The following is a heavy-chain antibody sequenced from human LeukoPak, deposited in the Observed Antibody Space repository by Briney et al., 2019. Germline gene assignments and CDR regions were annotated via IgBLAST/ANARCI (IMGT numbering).Heavy chain of an antibody. V-gene: IGHV3-23*01. CDR3: AKGVLGVPAATDAFDI. J-gene: IGHJ3*02. D-gene: IGHD2-2*01. CDR1: GFTFSSYA. Sequence: GGSLRLSCAASGFTFSSYAMSWVRQAPGKGLEWVSAISGSGGSTYYADSVKGRFTISRDNSKNTLYLQMNSLRAEDMALYYCAKGVLGVPAATDAFDIWGQGTMVTVSS. CDR2: ISGSGGST.